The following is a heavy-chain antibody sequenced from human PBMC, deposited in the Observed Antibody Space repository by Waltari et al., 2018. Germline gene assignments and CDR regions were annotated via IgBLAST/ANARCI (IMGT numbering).Heavy chain of an antibody. D-gene: IGHD3-3*01. V-gene: IGHV3-53*01. Sequence: EVQRVESGGGWIKPGRSLRLPWAVSGITGSSNYMRWVGLAPGKGLEWASVVYSGCSTYYADAVTGQFTISRDNSKNTLYLQLNSLRAEDTAVYYCAREQGRNDFWSGYYDYWGQGTLVTVSS. CDR1: GITGSSNY. J-gene: IGHJ4*02. CDR3: AREQGRNDFWSGYYDY. CDR2: VYSGCST.